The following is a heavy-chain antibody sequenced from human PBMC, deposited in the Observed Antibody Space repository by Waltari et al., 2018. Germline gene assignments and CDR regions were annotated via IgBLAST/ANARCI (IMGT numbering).Heavy chain of an antibody. J-gene: IGHJ4*02. CDR3: ARDPGGRYYFDY. CDR2: IYRGGNT. V-gene: IGHV3-53*01. CDR1: GFTVSSTY. Sequence: EVQLVESGGGLIQPGGSLRLSCAASGFTVSSTYMSWVRQAPGKGLEWVSGIYRGGNTYYADSVKGRFTISRDNSKNTLYLQMNSLRDDDTAVYYCARDPGGRYYFDYWGQGSLVTVSS. D-gene: IGHD1-26*01.